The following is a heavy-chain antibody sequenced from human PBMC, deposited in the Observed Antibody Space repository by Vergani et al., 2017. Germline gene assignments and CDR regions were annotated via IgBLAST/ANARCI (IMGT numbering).Heavy chain of an antibody. V-gene: IGHV4-61*02. CDR2: VYTSGMT. D-gene: IGHD3-10*01. Sequence: QVQLQESGPRLVRPSQTLSLTCTVSGGSINTGAYYWSWIRQPAGKGLEWIGRVYTSGMTNYNPPLKSRVTILVDRSKSQLSLKLTSVTAGDTAMYFCARELSYYYGSGSDDYNPYYYEGMDVWGPGTTVTVSS. CDR1: GGSINTGAYY. CDR3: ARELSYYYGSGSDDYNPYYYEGMDV. J-gene: IGHJ6*02.